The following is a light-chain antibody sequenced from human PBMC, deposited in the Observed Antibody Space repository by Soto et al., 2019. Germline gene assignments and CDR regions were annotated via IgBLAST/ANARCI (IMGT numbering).Light chain of an antibody. CDR1: SSNIGSNY. CDR3: AAWDDSLGGLI. Sequence: QSALTQPPSASATPGQRVTLSCSGSSSNIGSNYVFWYQQLPGTAPKLLMFSDNQRPSGVPDRFSGSKSGTSASLAISGLRSEDGADYYCAAWDDSLGGLIFGSGTKLTVL. J-gene: IGLJ1*01. V-gene: IGLV1-47*02. CDR2: SDN.